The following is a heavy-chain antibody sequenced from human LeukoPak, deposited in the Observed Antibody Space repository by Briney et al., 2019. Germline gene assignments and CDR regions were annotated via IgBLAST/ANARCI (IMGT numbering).Heavy chain of an antibody. CDR3: AGYDYGSGGNWFDP. D-gene: IGHD3-10*01. CDR1: GGSISSYY. Sequence: KPSETLSLTCTVSGGSISSYYWSWIRQPPGKGLEWIGYIYYSGSTNYNPSLKSRVTISVDTSKNQFSLKLSSVTAADTAVYYCAGYDYGSGGNWFDPWGQGTLVTVSS. V-gene: IGHV4-59*01. J-gene: IGHJ5*02. CDR2: IYYSGST.